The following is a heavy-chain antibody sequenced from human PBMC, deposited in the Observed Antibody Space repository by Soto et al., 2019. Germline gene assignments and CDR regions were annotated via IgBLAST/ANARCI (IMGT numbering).Heavy chain of an antibody. CDR1: GFTFSGSA. V-gene: IGHV3-73*01. D-gene: IGHD6-19*01. CDR3: TRWAVAGPAFDY. Sequence: ESGGGLVQPGGSLKLSCEASGFTFSGSAIHWVRQASGKGLEWVGRIRSKTNNYATAYAASVKGRFTISRDDSKNTAYLQMNSLITDDTAVYYCTRWAVAGPAFDYWGQGALVTVSS. CDR2: IRSKTNNYAT. J-gene: IGHJ4*02.